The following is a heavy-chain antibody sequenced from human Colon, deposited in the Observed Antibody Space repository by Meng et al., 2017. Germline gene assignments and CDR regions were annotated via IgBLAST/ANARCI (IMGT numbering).Heavy chain of an antibody. V-gene: IGHV7-4-1*02. D-gene: IGHD2/OR15-2a*01. CDR1: GYTFSTYT. CDR3: ARGGNFDP. Sequence: QVQLVQSGSELKKPGASVKVSCKASGYTFSTYTINWVRQAHGRGLEWLGWISPNTGTPTYTQGFTGRFVFSLDTSVSTAYLQISSLKAEDTAVYYCARGGNFDPWGQGTLVTFSS. J-gene: IGHJ5*02. CDR2: ISPNTGTP.